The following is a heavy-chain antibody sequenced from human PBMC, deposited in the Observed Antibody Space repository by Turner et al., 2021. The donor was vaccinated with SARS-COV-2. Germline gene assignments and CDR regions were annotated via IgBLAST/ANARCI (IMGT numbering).Heavy chain of an antibody. CDR1: GYTLIELS. V-gene: IGHV1-24*01. D-gene: IGHD2-8*01. CDR2: FDPEEGET. J-gene: IGHJ5*02. CDR3: ATAPPYSTNGVCPNWFDP. Sequence: QVQLVQSGAEVKKPGASVKVPCKVSGYTLIELSMHWVRQAPGKGLEWMAGFDPEEGETIYGQKFQGRVTMTEDTSTDTAYMGLSSLRSEDTAVYYCATAPPYSTNGVCPNWFDPWGQGTLVTVSS.